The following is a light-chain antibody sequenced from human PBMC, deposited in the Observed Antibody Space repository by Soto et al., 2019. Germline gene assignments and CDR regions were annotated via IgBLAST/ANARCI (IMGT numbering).Light chain of an antibody. V-gene: IGLV2-14*01. CDR1: SSDVGGYNH. CDR3: CSYTSLSSVV. Sequence: QSALTQPASVSGSPGQSITISCTGTSSDVGGYNHVSWYQHPPGRAPKLILFGVSDRPSGVSHRFSGSKSGNTASLSISGLQAEDEADYYCCSYTSLSSVVFGGGTKVTVL. J-gene: IGLJ2*01. CDR2: GVS.